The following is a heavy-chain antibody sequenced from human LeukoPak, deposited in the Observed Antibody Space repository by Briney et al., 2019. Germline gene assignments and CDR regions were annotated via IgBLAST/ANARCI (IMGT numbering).Heavy chain of an antibody. CDR1: GFTFSSYA. Sequence: GGSLRLSCAASGFTFSSYAMSWVCQAPGNGLEWFSAISGSGGSTYYTDSVKGRFTISRDNSKNTLYLQMNSLRAEDTAVYYCAKDWVASSWFNWFDPWGQGTLVTVSS. J-gene: IGHJ5*02. CDR2: ISGSGGST. CDR3: AKDWVASSWFNWFDP. V-gene: IGHV3-23*01. D-gene: IGHD6-13*01.